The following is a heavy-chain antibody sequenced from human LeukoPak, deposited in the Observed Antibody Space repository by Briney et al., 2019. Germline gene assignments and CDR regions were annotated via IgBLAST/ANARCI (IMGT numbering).Heavy chain of an antibody. CDR3: ARVGLYYDFWSGSSSLYFDY. V-gene: IGHV3-7*01. Sequence: GGSLRLSCAASGFTFSSYWMSWVRQAPGKGLEWVANIKQDGSEKYYVDSVKGRFTISRDNAKNSLYLQMNSLRAEDTAVYYCARVGLYYDFWSGSSSLYFDYWGQGTLVTVSS. CDR2: IKQDGSEK. J-gene: IGHJ4*02. D-gene: IGHD3-3*01. CDR1: GFTFSSYW.